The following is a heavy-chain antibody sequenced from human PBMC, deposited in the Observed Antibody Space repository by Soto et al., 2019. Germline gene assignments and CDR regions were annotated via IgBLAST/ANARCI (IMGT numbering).Heavy chain of an antibody. V-gene: IGHV1-69*06. J-gene: IGHJ6*02. CDR1: GGTFSSYA. CDR3: ARAQESDIVLMVYAIHYYYYGMDV. D-gene: IGHD2-8*01. CDR2: IIPIFGTA. Sequence: SVKLSCKASGGTFSSYAISRVRQATGQGLEWMGGIIPIFGTANYAQKFQGRVTITADKSTSTAYMELSSLRSEDTAVYYCARAQESDIVLMVYAIHYYYYGMDVWGQGTTVTVSS.